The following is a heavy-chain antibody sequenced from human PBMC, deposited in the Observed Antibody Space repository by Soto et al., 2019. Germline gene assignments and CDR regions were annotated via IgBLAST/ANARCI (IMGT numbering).Heavy chain of an antibody. CDR3: ARVDTAMENYYYGMDV. CDR1: GYTFTSYY. Sequence: ASVKVSCKASGYTFTSYYMHWVRQAPGQGLEWMGIVNPSGGSTSYAQKFQGRVTMTRDTSTSTVYMELSSLRSEDTAVYYCARVDTAMENYYYGMDVWGQGTTVTVSS. CDR2: VNPSGGST. J-gene: IGHJ6*02. V-gene: IGHV1-46*01. D-gene: IGHD5-18*01.